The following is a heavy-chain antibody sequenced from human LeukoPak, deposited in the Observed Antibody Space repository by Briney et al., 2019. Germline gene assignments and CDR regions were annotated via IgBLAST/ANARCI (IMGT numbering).Heavy chain of an antibody. CDR3: ARVPLGYSYGYFDY. CDR1: GFTYSRYS. CDR2: ISSSSSYI. D-gene: IGHD5-18*01. Sequence: GGSLRLFCAASGFTYSRYSMNWVRQAPGKGLEWVSSISSSSSYIYYADSVKGRFTISRDNAKNSLYLQMNSLRAEDTAVYYCARVPLGYSYGYFDYWGQGTLVTVSS. V-gene: IGHV3-21*01. J-gene: IGHJ4*02.